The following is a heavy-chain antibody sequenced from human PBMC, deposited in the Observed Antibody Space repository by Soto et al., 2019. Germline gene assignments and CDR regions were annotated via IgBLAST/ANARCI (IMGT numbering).Heavy chain of an antibody. V-gene: IGHV3-30-3*01. D-gene: IGHD3-3*01. CDR1: GFTFSSYA. CDR3: ARKGPVWSGYPNGFDP. J-gene: IGHJ5*02. CDR2: ISYDGSNK. Sequence: QVQLVESGGGVVQPGRSLRLSCAASGFTFSSYAMHWVRQAPGKGLEWVAVISYDGSNKYYADSVKGRFTISRDNSKNXRYLQMNSLRAEDTAVYYCARKGPVWSGYPNGFDPWGQGTLVTVSS.